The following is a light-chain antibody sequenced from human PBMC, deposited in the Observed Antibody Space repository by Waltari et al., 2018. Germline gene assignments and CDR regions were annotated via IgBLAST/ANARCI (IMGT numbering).Light chain of an antibody. CDR2: DAS. CDR3: QQRSSWPPIT. V-gene: IGKV3-11*01. Sequence: EIVLTQSPATLSLSPGERATLSCRASQSVSSYLAWYQQKPGQAPRRLLYDASNRATGIPARFSCSGSGTDFTLTINSLEPEDFAFYYCQQRSSWPPITFGQGTRLEIK. CDR1: QSVSSY. J-gene: IGKJ5*01.